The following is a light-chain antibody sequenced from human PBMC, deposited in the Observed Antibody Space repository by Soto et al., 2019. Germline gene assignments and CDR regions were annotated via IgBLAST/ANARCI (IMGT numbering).Light chain of an antibody. V-gene: IGKV3-20*01. CDR2: GAS. J-gene: IGKJ1*01. CDR1: QSVNSSY. CDR3: QQYGTSPQT. Sequence: EMVMTQSPAILSVSPGESATLSCRASQSVNSSYLAWYQQKPGQAPRLLIYGASTRATGIPDRFSGSGSGTDFTLTISRLEPEDFAVYYCQQYGTSPQTFGQGTKVDIK.